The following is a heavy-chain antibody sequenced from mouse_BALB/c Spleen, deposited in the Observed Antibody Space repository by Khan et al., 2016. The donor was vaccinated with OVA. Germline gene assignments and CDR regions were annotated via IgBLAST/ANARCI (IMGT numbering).Heavy chain of an antibody. V-gene: IGHV1-54*01. CDR3: STSGYGFGAY. CDR1: GYAFTNYL. J-gene: IGHJ3*01. D-gene: IGHD3-2*02. Sequence: QVRLQQSGAELVRPGTSVKVSCKASGYAFTNYLIEWVKQRPGQGLEWIGVINPGRGGTNYNEKFKDKATLTADKSSSTAYMQLRSLTSGDSSVCFCSTSGYGFGAYWGPGTLVTVSA. CDR2: INPGRGGT.